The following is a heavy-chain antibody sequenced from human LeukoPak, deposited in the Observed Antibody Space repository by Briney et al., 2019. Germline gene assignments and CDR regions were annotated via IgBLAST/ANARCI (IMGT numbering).Heavy chain of an antibody. V-gene: IGHV1-69*06. CDR1: GGTFSSYA. CDR2: IIPIFGTA. D-gene: IGHD6-19*01. CDR3: ARTLSYSSGRGDYFDY. Sequence: SVKVSCKASGGTFSSYAISWVRQAPGQGLEWMGGIIPIFGTANYAQKFQGRVTITADKSTSTAYMELSSLRSEDTAVYYCARTLSYSSGRGDYFDYWGQGTLVTVSS. J-gene: IGHJ4*02.